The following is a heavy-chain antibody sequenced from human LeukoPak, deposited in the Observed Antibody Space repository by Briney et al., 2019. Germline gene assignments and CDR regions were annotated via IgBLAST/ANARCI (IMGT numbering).Heavy chain of an antibody. CDR2: IRSKAYGGTT. Sequence: GGSLRLSCTASGFTFGDYAMSWFRQAPGKGLEWVGFIRSKAYGGTTEYAASVKGRFTISRDDSKSIAYLQMNSLKTEDTAVYYCTRNGVGYSSGWYVDDYWGQGTLVTVSS. CDR3: TRNGVGYSSGWYVDDY. J-gene: IGHJ4*02. V-gene: IGHV3-49*03. D-gene: IGHD6-19*01. CDR1: GFTFGDYA.